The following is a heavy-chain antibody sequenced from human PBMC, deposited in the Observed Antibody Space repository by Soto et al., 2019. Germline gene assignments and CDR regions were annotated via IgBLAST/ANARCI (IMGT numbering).Heavy chain of an antibody. J-gene: IGHJ4*02. CDR2: IIPIFGTA. CDR3: ARDGLSGYYDSSGYYYSDY. Sequence: SXKVSFKASGGTXNSYAISLVRQAPGQGLEWIGGIIPIFGTANYAQKLQGRVTITADESTSTAYMELSSLRSEDTAVYYCARDGLSGYYDSSGYYYSDYWGQGTLVPVSS. D-gene: IGHD3-22*01. CDR1: GGTXNSYA. V-gene: IGHV1-69*13.